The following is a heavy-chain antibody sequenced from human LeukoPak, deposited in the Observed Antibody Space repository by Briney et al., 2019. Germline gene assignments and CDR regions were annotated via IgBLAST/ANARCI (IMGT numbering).Heavy chain of an antibody. V-gene: IGHV4-38-2*02. CDR2: IYHSGSI. D-gene: IGHD6-13*01. CDR1: GYSISSGFY. Sequence: SETLSLTCTVSGYSISSGFYWGWIRQSPGKGLEWIGSIYHSGSIYYNSSLKSRVTISVDTSKNQFSLKLSSVTAADTAVYYCARGGDSSSWYLRLHPTLDYWGQGTLVTVSS. CDR3: ARGGDSSSWYLRLHPTLDY. J-gene: IGHJ4*02.